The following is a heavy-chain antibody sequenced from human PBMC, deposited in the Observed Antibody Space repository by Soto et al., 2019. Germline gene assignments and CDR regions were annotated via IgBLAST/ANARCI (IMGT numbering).Heavy chain of an antibody. V-gene: IGHV3-21*01. CDR2: ISSSSSYI. CDR3: ARWTYTTKGPLVG. J-gene: IGHJ4*02. CDR1: GFTFSSYA. Sequence: PGGSLRLSCAASGFTFSSYAMSWVRQAPGKGLEWVSSISSSSSYIYYADSVKGRFTISRDNAKNSLYLQMNSLRAEDTAVYYCARWTYTTKGPLVGWGQGTLVTVSS. D-gene: IGHD3-3*02.